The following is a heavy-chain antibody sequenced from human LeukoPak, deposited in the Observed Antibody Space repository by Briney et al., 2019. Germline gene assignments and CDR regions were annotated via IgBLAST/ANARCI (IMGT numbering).Heavy chain of an antibody. CDR1: GGSISSYS. J-gene: IGHJ4*02. CDR3: ATHPPKVCTGGSCTDY. V-gene: IGHV4-59*01. D-gene: IGHD2-15*01. Sequence: SETLSLTCTVSGGSISSYSWSWIRQPPGKGLEWIGYIYYSGSANYNPSLKSRVTISVDMSKNQFSLKLSSVTAADTAVYYCATHPPKVCTGGSCTDYWGQGTLVTVSS. CDR2: IYYSGSA.